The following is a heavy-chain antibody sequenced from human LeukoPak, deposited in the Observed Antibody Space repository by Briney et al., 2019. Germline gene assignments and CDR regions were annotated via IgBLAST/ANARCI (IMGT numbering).Heavy chain of an antibody. CDR1: GFTVSSNY. CDR3: ARGVQFRRPYYYSYMIV. J-gene: IGHJ6*03. D-gene: IGHD4/OR15-4a*01. V-gene: IGHV3-53*01. CDR2: IYSGGGT. Sequence: GGSLRLSCAASGFTVSSNYMSWVRQAPGKGLEWVSVIYSGGGTYYADSVKGRFTISRDNSNNTLYLQMNSLRAEDTAVYYCARGVQFRRPYYYSYMIVWGKGPTVTVSS.